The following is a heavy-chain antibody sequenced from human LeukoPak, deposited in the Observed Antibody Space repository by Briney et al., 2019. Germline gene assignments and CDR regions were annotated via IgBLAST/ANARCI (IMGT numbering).Heavy chain of an antibody. CDR3: AKDGDTVSGTYYFDMDV. V-gene: IGHV3-21*01. D-gene: IGHD1-26*01. CDR1: GFTFSSYG. CDR2: ISTSSSYI. J-gene: IGHJ6*03. Sequence: GGSLRLSCAASGFTFSSYGMNWVRQAPGKGLEWVSSISTSSSYIYYADSVKGRFTISRDNSRNTLYLQMNSLRAEDTALYYCAKDGDTVSGTYYFDMDVWGKGTTVTISS.